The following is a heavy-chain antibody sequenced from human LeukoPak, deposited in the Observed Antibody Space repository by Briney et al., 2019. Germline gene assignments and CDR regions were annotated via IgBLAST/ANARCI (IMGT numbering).Heavy chain of an antibody. CDR3: AELGITMIGGV. J-gene: IGHJ6*04. Sequence: PGGSLRLSCAASGFTFNIYGMHWVRQAPGKGLKWVAFIWSDGSNKYYADSVKGRFTISRDNAKNSLYLQMNSLRAEDTAVYYCAELGITMIGGVWGKGTTVTISS. D-gene: IGHD3-10*02. CDR2: IWSDGSNK. CDR1: GFTFNIYG. V-gene: IGHV3-33*03.